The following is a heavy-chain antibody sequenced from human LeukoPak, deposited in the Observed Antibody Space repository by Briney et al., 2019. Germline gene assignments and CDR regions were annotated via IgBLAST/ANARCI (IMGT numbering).Heavy chain of an antibody. D-gene: IGHD3-16*01. CDR2: ISSSSSYI. V-gene: IGHV3-21*01. CDR1: GLTFSSYS. J-gene: IGHJ3*02. CDR3: ARDMMAHDALDI. Sequence: GGSLGLSCAASGLTFSSYSMSWVRQAPGKGLEWVSSISSSSSYIYYADSVKVRFTISRDNAKNSLYLQMNSLRAEDTAVYYCARDMMAHDALDIWGQGTMVTVSS.